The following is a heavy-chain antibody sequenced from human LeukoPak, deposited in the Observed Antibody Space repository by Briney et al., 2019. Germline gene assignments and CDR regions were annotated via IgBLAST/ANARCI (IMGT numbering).Heavy chain of an antibody. D-gene: IGHD4-17*01. CDR3: ARASYGDFIFDY. J-gene: IGHJ4*02. V-gene: IGHV4-31*03. CDR2: IYYSGST. CDR1: GGSISSGGYY. Sequence: SETLSLTCTVSGGSISSGGYYWSWIRQHPGKGLEWIGYIYYSGSTYYNPSLKSRVTISVDRSKNQFSLKLSSVTAADTAVYYCARASYGDFIFDYWGQGTLVTVSS.